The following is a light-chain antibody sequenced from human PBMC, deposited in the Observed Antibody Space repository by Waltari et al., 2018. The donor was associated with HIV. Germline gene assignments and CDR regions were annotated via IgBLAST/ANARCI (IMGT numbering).Light chain of an antibody. CDR1: SSDVGGYNY. CDR2: EVS. CDR3: SSYTSGSTRV. Sequence: QSALTQPASVAGSLGQSITISCTGTSSDVGGYNYVSWYQQHNSGKAPRLIIFEVSRRPSGVSNRFSGSKSGVTASRTISGLQADDEADYYCSSYTSGSTRVFGGGTKLTVL. V-gene: IGLV2-14*03. J-gene: IGLJ3*02.